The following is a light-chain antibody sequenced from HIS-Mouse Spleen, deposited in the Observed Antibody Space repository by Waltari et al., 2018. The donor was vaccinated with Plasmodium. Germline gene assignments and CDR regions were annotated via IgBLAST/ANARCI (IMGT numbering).Light chain of an antibody. Sequence: EIVMTHSPAPLSVSPGERATLSCRASQSVRSNLAWYQQKPGQAPRLLIYGASTRATGIPARFSGSGSGKEFTLTISSLQSEDFAVYYCQQYNNWSFTFGPGTKVDIK. CDR1: QSVRSN. V-gene: IGKV3-15*01. J-gene: IGKJ3*01. CDR3: QQYNNWSFT. CDR2: GAS.